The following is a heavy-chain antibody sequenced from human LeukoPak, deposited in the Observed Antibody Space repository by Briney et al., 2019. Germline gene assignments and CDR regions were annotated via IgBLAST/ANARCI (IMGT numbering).Heavy chain of an antibody. J-gene: IGHJ3*02. CDR2: INPNSGGT. CDR1: GYTFTGYY. CDR3: ARTPGVVGASDDAFDI. D-gene: IGHD2-15*01. V-gene: IGHV1-2*02. Sequence: ASVKVSCTASGYTFTGYYMRWVRQAPGQGLEWMGWINPNSGGTNYAQKFQGRVTMTRDTSISTAYMELSRLRSDDTAVYYCARTPGVVGASDDAFDIWGQGTMVTVSS.